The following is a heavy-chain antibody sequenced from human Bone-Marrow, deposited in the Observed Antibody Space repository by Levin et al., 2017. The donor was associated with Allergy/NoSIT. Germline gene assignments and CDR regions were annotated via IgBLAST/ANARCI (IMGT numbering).Heavy chain of an antibody. J-gene: IGHJ4*02. CDR2: ISSSGSTI. V-gene: IGHV3-48*03. CDR3: ARAPTRTYYDYIWGSYRYRWVYFDY. CDR1: GFTFSSYE. D-gene: IGHD3-16*02. Sequence: GESLKISCAASGFTFSSYEMNWVRQAPGKGLEWVSYISSSGSTIYYADSVKGRFTISRDNAKNSLYLQMNSLRAEDTAVYYCARAPTRTYYDYIWGSYRYRWVYFDYWGQGTLVTVSS.